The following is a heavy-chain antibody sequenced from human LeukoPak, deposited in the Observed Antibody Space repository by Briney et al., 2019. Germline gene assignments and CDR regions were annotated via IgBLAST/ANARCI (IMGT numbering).Heavy chain of an antibody. D-gene: IGHD2-2*02. CDR1: GGSISTYY. V-gene: IGHV4-59*01. J-gene: IGHJ4*02. Sequence: SETLSLTCTVSGGSISTYYWSWIRQPPGKGLEWIGYIYCSGSTNYNPSLKSRVTISVDTPKNQFSLKLSSVTAADTAVYYCARETRGCSSTTCYNVFDYWGQGTLVTVSS. CDR3: ARETRGCSSTTCYNVFDY. CDR2: IYCSGST.